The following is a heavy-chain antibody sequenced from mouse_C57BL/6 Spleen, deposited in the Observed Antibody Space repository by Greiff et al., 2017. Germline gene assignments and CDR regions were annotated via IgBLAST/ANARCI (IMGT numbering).Heavy chain of an antibody. CDR2: ISSGSSTI. CDR1: GFTFSDYG. Sequence: VQLKESGGGLVKPGGSLKLSCAASGFTFSDYGMHWVRQAPEKGLEWVAYISSGSSTIYYADTVKGRFTISRDNAKNTLFLQMTSLRSEDTAMYYCARIHYGSSLYAMDYWGQGTSVTVSS. CDR3: ARIHYGSSLYAMDY. D-gene: IGHD1-1*01. J-gene: IGHJ4*01. V-gene: IGHV5-17*01.